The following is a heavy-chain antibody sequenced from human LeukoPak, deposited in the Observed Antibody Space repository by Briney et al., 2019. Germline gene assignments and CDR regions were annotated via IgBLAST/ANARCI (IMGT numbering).Heavy chain of an antibody. Sequence: GGSLRLSCAASGFTFSSYAMHWVRQAPGKGLEWVAVISYDGSNKYYADSVKGRFTISRDNSKNTLYLQMNSLRAKDTAVYYCARDGDGYNPAPFDYWGQGTLVTVSS. CDR2: ISYDGSNK. D-gene: IGHD5-24*01. CDR3: ARDGDGYNPAPFDY. J-gene: IGHJ4*02. CDR1: GFTFSSYA. V-gene: IGHV3-30*01.